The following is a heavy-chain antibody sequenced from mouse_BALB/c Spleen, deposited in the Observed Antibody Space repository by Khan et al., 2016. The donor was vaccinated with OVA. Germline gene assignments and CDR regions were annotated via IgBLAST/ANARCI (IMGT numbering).Heavy chain of an antibody. D-gene: IGHD2-4*01. J-gene: IGHJ3*01. CDR2: IDPANGNT. CDR1: AFNIKDTY. V-gene: IGHV14-3*02. CDR3: ARTTMILGFTY. Sequence: VRLQQSGAELVKPGASVKLSCTASAFNIKDTYMHWVKQRPEQGLEWIGRIDPANGNTKYDPKYQGKATITADRSSNTAYLHLSSLTSEDIAVYYCARTTMILGFTYWGQGTLVTVSA.